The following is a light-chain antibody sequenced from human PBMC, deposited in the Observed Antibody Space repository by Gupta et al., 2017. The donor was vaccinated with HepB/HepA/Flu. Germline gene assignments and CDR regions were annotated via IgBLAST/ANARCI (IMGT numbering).Light chain of an antibody. J-gene: IGKJ1*01. CDR1: QSISSNF. Sequence: VFTQSPGTLSLSPGERATLSCRASQSISSNFFAWYQHKPCQAPRLLISKGLNRATGIPDRFSDSGSGTDFTLTISRLEPEDFAVYYCQQYDDSPWTFGQGTKVDIK. CDR2: KGL. V-gene: IGKV3-20*01. CDR3: QQYDDSPWT.